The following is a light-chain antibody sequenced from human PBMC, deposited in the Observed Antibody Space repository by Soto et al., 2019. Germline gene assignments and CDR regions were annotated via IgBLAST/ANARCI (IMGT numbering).Light chain of an antibody. J-gene: IGKJ1*01. Sequence: KMTQSPSSLSASVEDRVIITCRASQSISNHLNWYQQKPGKAPKLLIFAASSLQSGVPSRFSGSRSGPDFTLTSSSLQPEDFATYYCQQSYSSPPTCGQGTKGEI. CDR1: QSISNH. CDR3: QQSYSSPPT. V-gene: IGKV1-39*01. CDR2: AAS.